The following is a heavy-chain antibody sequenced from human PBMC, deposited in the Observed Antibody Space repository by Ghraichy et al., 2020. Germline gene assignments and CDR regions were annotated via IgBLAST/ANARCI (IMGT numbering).Heavy chain of an antibody. CDR1: GFIFSGYW. V-gene: IGHV3-7*01. D-gene: IGHD6-19*01. CDR2: IKKDGSEK. CDR3: ARDLGGGWYFDY. J-gene: IGHJ4*02. Sequence: GGSLRLSCAASGFIFSGYWMSWVRQAPGKGPEWVANIKKDGSEKYYVDSVKGRFTISRDNADNSLYLQMNSLRAEDTAVYYCARDLGGGWYFDYWGQGALVTGS.